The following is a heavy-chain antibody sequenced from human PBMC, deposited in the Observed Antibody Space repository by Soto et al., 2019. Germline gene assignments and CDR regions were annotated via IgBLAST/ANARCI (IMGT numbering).Heavy chain of an antibody. CDR2: INPNSGGT. D-gene: IGHD6-13*01. J-gene: IGHJ4*02. CDR1: GYTFTGYY. V-gene: IGHV1-2*04. Sequence: QVQLVQSGAEVKKPGASVKVSCKASGYTFTGYYMHWVRQAPGQGLEWMGWINPNSGGTNYAQKFQGWVTMTRDTSISTAYMELSRLRSDDTAVYYCARVGFGYSSSQYYFDYWGQGTLVTVSS. CDR3: ARVGFGYSSSQYYFDY.